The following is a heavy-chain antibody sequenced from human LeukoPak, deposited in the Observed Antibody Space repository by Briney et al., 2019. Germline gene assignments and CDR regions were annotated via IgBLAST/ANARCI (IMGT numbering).Heavy chain of an antibody. J-gene: IGHJ6*02. D-gene: IGHD2-2*01. CDR3: ARDRGPEYQLLYYYYYGMDV. CDR1: GFTFDDYA. Sequence: GGSLRLSCAASGFTFDDYAMHWVRQAPGKGLEWVSSISSSSSYIYYADSVKGRFTISRDNAKNSLYLQMNSLRAEDTAVYYCARDRGPEYQLLYYYYYGMDVWGQGTTVTVSS. V-gene: IGHV3-21*01. CDR2: ISSSSSYI.